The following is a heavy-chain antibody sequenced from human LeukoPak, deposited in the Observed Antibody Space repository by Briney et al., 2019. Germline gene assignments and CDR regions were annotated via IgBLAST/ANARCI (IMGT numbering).Heavy chain of an antibody. CDR1: ECSFTNYW. J-gene: IGHJ4*02. D-gene: IGHD5-18*01. CDR2: IDPSDSYT. V-gene: IGHV5-10-1*01. Sequence: GESLRISCKGSECSFTNYWSTWVRQMPGKGLEWMGRIDPSDSYTNYSPSFQGHVTISTDKSTSTAYLQWSSLKASDTAMYYCARQRYSYYNDYWGQGTLVTVSS. CDR3: ARQRYSYYNDY.